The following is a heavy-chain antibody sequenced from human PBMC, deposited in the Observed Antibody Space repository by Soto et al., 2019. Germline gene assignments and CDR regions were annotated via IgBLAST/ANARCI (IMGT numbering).Heavy chain of an antibody. V-gene: IGHV3-33*01. J-gene: IGHJ5*02. CDR3: ARDYEVVTRWFDP. D-gene: IGHD2-15*01. Sequence: GGSLRLSCAASGFTFSSYGMHWVRQAPGKGLEWVAVIWYDGSNKYYADSVKGRFTISRDNSKNTLYLQMNSLRAEDTAVYYCARDYEVVTRWFDPWGQGTLVPVSS. CDR2: IWYDGSNK. CDR1: GFTFSSYG.